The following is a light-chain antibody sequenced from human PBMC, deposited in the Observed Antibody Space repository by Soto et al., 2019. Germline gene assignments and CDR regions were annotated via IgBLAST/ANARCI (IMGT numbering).Light chain of an antibody. CDR1: QITIKN. Sequence: SYELTQPVSVSVALGQTARITCGGGQITIKNVHWYQRKPGQAPVLVIYRDNNRPSGIPERFSGSNSGNTATLSISRAQAGDEADYYCQVWDGITALFGGGTKLTVL. J-gene: IGLJ2*01. CDR2: RDN. V-gene: IGLV3-9*01. CDR3: QVWDGITAL.